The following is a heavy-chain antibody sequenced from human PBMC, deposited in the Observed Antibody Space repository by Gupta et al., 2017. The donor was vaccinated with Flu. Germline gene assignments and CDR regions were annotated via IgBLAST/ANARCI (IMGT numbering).Heavy chain of an antibody. CDR3: AKDITYDSSGPDYYGMDV. Sequence: EVQLVESGGGLVQPGRSLRLSCAASGFTFDDYAMHWVRQAPGKGLEWVSGISWNSGSIGYADSVKGRFTISRDNAKNSLYLQMNSLRAEDTALYYCAKDITYDSSGPDYYGMDVWGQGTTVTVSS. D-gene: IGHD3-22*01. CDR1: GFTFDDYA. CDR2: ISWNSGSI. V-gene: IGHV3-9*01. J-gene: IGHJ6*02.